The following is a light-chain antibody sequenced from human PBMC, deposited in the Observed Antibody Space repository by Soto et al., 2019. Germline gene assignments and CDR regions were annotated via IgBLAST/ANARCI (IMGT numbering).Light chain of an antibody. CDR2: AAS. J-gene: IGKJ1*01. CDR3: LQDYHYPRT. V-gene: IGKV1-6*01. CDR1: QGINNE. Sequence: AIQMTQSPSSLSASVGDRVTITCRASQGINNELAWYQQEPGKAPKLLIYAASNLESGVPSRFSGSGSGTDFALTISSLQPEDSATYFCLQDYHYPRTFGQGTKVE.